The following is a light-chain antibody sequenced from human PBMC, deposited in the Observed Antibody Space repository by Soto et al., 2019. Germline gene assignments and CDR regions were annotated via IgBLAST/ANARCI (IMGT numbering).Light chain of an antibody. CDR2: DVS. CDR1: NSDVGSYKY. Sequence: QSVLTQPRSVSGSPGQSVTISCTGTNSDVGSYKYVSCYQHHPGKAPKLMIFDVSKRPSGVPDCFSGSRSANTASLTISGLQAEDEGDYYCCSFTSITTYVFGTGTKVTVL. J-gene: IGLJ1*01. CDR3: CSFTSITTYV. V-gene: IGLV2-11*01.